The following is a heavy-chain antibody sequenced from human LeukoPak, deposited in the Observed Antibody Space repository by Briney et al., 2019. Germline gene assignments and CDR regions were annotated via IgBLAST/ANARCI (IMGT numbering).Heavy chain of an antibody. CDR1: GFTFDDYG. V-gene: IGHV3-21*01. D-gene: IGHD5-18*01. Sequence: GGSLRLSCAASGFTFDDYGMNWVRQAPGKGLEWVSSISSSSSYIYYADSVKGRFTISRDNAKNSLYLQMNSLRAEDTAVYYCARPWEQLSFYYYYYMDVWGKGTTVTVSS. CDR3: ARPWEQLSFYYYYYMDV. J-gene: IGHJ6*03. CDR2: ISSSSSYI.